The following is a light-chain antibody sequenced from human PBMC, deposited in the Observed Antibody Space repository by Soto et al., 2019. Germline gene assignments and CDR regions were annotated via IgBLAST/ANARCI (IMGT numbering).Light chain of an antibody. Sequence: QSALTRPASVSGSPGQSITISCTGTSSDVGGYNYVSWYQQYPGKAPKLMIYDVSNRPSGVSNRFSGSKSGNTASLTISGLQSEDEAVYYCSAYTGSSTPVVFGGGTKLTVL. V-gene: IGLV2-14*01. CDR3: SAYTGSSTPVV. CDR1: SSDVGGYNY. J-gene: IGLJ2*01. CDR2: DVS.